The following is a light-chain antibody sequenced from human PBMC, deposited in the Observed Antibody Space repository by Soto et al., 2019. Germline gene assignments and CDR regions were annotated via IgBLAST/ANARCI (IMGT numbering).Light chain of an antibody. Sequence: IQLTQSPSSLSASVGDRVTITCRASQDIAIYLAWYQQKPGKVPKLLIYAASTLQSGVPSRFSGSGSGTDFTLTITSLQPEDFATYYCQQVNSYPITFGQGTKVDIK. CDR3: QQVNSYPIT. J-gene: IGKJ1*01. V-gene: IGKV1-27*01. CDR1: QDIAIY. CDR2: AAS.